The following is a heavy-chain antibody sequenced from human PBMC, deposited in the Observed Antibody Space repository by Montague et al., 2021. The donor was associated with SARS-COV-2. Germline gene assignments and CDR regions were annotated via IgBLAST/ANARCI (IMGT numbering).Heavy chain of an antibody. CDR3: ARHVDPCGGNCHTWYFDL. V-gene: IGHV4-39*01. J-gene: IGHJ2*01. CDR1: GGSVSTNVFS. Sequence: SETLSLTCTVSGGSVSTNVFSWGWIRQPPGKGLEWIGNVYYTGNTYYNPSLKSRVTISVDTSRSQFSLNLISLTAADTAIYYCARHVDPCGGNCHTWYFDLWGRGTLVTVSS. CDR2: VYYTGNT. D-gene: IGHD4-23*01.